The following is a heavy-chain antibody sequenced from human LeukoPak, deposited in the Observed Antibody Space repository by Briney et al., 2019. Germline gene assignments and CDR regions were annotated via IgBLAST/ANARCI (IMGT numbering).Heavy chain of an antibody. CDR3: AREIRIAAAGDY. V-gene: IGHV3-48*04. Sequence: TGGSLRLSCAASGFTFSSYSMNWVRQAPGKGLEWVSYISSSSSIIYYADSVKGRFTISRDNAKNSLYLQMNSLRAEDTAVYYCAREIRIAAAGDYWGQGTLVTVSS. CDR2: ISSSSSII. D-gene: IGHD6-13*01. J-gene: IGHJ4*02. CDR1: GFTFSSYS.